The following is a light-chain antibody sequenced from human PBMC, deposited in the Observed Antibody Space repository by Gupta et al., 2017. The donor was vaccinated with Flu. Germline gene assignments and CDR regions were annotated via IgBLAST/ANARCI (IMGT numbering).Light chain of an antibody. CDR2: AAS. V-gene: IGKV1-39*01. Sequence: DIQMTQSPSSLSASVGDRVTITCRASQGISTYLNWYQQKPGKAPKLLIYAASSLESGVPSRFSGSESGTDFTLTINSLQPEDFVTYYCQQSYSTPHTFGQGTKLEIK. J-gene: IGKJ2*01. CDR1: QGISTY. CDR3: QQSYSTPHT.